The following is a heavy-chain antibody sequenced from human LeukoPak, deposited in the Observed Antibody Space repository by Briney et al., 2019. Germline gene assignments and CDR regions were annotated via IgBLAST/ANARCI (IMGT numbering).Heavy chain of an antibody. CDR2: IFHGRT. CDR3: ASAVDYYYDSSGFRY. J-gene: IGHJ4*02. Sequence: PSETLSLTCTVSGASVSSTEYYWSWVRQPPGKGLEWIGYIFHGRTFYSPSLKSRAAISVDTSKNQFTLRLTSVTAADTAVYFCASAVDYYYDSSGFRYWGQGTLVPVSS. D-gene: IGHD3-22*01. V-gene: IGHV4-30-4*01. CDR1: GASVSSTEYY.